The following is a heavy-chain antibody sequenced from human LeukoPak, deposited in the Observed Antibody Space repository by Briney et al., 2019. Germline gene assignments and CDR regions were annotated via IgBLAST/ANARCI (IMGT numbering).Heavy chain of an antibody. CDR3: AKDRYCSSTSCYLDSGAFDP. Sequence: SVKVSCKASGGTFSSYTISWVRQAPGQGLEWMGRIIPILGIANYAQKFQGRVTITADKSTSTAYMELSSLRSEDTAVYYCAKDRYCSSTSCYLDSGAFDPWGQGTLVTVSS. CDR1: GGTFSSYT. D-gene: IGHD2-2*01. V-gene: IGHV1-69*04. CDR2: IIPILGIA. J-gene: IGHJ5*02.